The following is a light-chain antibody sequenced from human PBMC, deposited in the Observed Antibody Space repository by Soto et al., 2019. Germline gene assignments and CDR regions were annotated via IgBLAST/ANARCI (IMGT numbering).Light chain of an antibody. Sequence: DIQMTQSPSSVSASVGDRVTITCRASQAVSTWLAWYQQKPGKAPNLLIYAASTLQSGVPSRFGGSGSGTDFTLTISSLQPEVSATYYCQQADSFPFTFGPGTTVHF. V-gene: IGKV1-12*01. CDR3: QQADSFPFT. CDR1: QAVSTW. J-gene: IGKJ3*01. CDR2: AAS.